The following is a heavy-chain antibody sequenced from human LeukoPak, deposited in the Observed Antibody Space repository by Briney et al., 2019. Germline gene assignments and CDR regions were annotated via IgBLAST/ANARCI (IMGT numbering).Heavy chain of an antibody. V-gene: IGHV3-74*01. J-gene: IGHJ4*02. CDR1: GFTFSTYW. D-gene: IGHD4-23*01. CDR3: ARHLTYGGWNS. Sequence: GGSLRLSCAASGFTFSTYWMQWVRQAPGKGLVWVSRISNDGSSTGYADFVKGRFTISRDNAKNTLYLQMNSLRAEDTAVYFCARHLTYGGWNSWGQGTLVTGSS. CDR2: ISNDGSST.